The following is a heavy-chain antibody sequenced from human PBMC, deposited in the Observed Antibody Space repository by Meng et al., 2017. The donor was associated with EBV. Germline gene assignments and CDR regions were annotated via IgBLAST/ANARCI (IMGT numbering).Heavy chain of an antibody. CDR2: LHHSGST. CDR1: GGSVNGYF. D-gene: IGHD3-9*01. J-gene: IGHJ4*02. Sequence: QVQLQQWGAGLLKPSXALXLTCAXYGGSVNGYFWSWIRQPPGKGLEWIGELHHSGSTNYNPSLKSRLRISVDTSKNQFSLNLTSVTAADTAVYYCARVSPKRYFDYLAPPDYWGQGTLVTVS. V-gene: IGHV4-34*01. CDR3: ARVSPKRYFDYLAPPDY.